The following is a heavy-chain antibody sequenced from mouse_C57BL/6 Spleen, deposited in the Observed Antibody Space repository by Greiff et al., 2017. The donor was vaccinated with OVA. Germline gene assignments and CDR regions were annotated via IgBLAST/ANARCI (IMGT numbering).Heavy chain of an antibody. D-gene: IGHD1-1*01. J-gene: IGHJ4*01. CDR1: GYAFTNYL. CDR3: ARSYYGSSLYYAMDY. Sequence: VQLQQSGAELVRPGTSVKVSCKASGYAFTNYLIEWVKQRPGQGLEWIGVINPGSGGTNYNEKFKGKATLTADKSSSTAYMQLSSLTSEDSAVYFCARSYYGSSLYYAMDYWGQGTSVTVSS. V-gene: IGHV1-54*01. CDR2: INPGSGGT.